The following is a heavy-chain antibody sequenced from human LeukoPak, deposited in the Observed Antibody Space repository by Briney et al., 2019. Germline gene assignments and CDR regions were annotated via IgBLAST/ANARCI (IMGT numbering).Heavy chain of an antibody. J-gene: IGHJ4*02. CDR2: INPNSGGT. CDR3: AKDTDDVWSGYFDY. V-gene: IGHV1-2*02. Sequence: GASVKVSCKASGYTFTGYYMHWVRQAPGQGLEWMGWINPNSGGTNYAQKFQGRVTMTRDTSISTAYMELSRLRSDDTAVYYCAKDTDDVWSGYFDYWGQGTLVTVSS. D-gene: IGHD3-3*01. CDR1: GYTFTGYY.